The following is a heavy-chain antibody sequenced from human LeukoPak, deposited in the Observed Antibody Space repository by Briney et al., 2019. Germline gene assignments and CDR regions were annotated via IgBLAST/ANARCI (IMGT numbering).Heavy chain of an antibody. CDR1: GFTFSIYD. V-gene: IGHV3-23*01. D-gene: IGHD1-26*01. Sequence: GGSLRLFCAASGFTFSIYDMSWARQAPGGGREWVSGSTGSGGSTYYADSVKGRFTISRDHSKNTLYLKMNSLRAEHTAVYYCAKGNWGERLDWYFDLWGRGTLVTVSP. CDR2: STGSGGST. J-gene: IGHJ2*01. CDR3: AKGNWGERLDWYFDL.